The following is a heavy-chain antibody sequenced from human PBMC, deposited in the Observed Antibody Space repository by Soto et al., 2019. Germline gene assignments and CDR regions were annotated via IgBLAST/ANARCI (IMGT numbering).Heavy chain of an antibody. Sequence: SETLSLTCTVSGGSISSSSYYWGWIRQPPGKGLEWIGSIYYSGSTYYNPSLKSRVTISVDTSKNQFSLKLSSVTAEEQAVYYCARCGGGFLEWLGSPTTTYNWFDPWGQGTLVTVSS. J-gene: IGHJ5*02. V-gene: IGHV4-39*01. CDR3: ARCGGGFLEWLGSPTTTYNWFDP. D-gene: IGHD3-3*01. CDR2: IYYSGST. CDR1: GGSISSSSYY.